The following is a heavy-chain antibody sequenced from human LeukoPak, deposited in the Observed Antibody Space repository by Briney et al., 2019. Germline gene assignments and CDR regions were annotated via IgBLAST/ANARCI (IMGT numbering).Heavy chain of an antibody. CDR3: ARTRYYDFWSGLEPVTL. CDR2: IYYSGST. V-gene: IGHV4-39*01. J-gene: IGHJ4*02. Sequence: PSETLSLTCTVSGGSISSSSYYWGWIRQPPGKGLEWIGSIYYSGSTYYNPSLKSRVTISVDTSKNQFSLKLSSVTAADTAVYYCARTRYYDFWSGLEPVTLWGQGTLVTVSS. D-gene: IGHD3-3*01. CDR1: GGSISSSSYY.